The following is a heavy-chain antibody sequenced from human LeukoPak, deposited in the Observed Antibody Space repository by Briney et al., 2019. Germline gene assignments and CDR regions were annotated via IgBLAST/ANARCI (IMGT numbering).Heavy chain of an antibody. D-gene: IGHD6-6*01. CDR1: GDSVSSNSFA. Sequence: SQTLSLTCAISGDSVSSNSFAWNWIRQSPSRGLEWLGRTYYRSKWYNDYAVPVKSRIAINPDTSRNQFSLQLNSVTPEDTAVYYCARARAARLSYFDYWGQGTLVTVSS. CDR2: TYYRSKWYN. CDR3: ARARAARLSYFDY. V-gene: IGHV6-1*01. J-gene: IGHJ4*02.